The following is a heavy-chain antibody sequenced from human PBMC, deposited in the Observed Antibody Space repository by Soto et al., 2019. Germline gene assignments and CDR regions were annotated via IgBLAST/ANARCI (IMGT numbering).Heavy chain of an antibody. V-gene: IGHV3-30*18. Sequence: QVQLVESGGGVVQPGRSLRLSCAASGFTFSKFGMHWLRQAPGRGLEWVARISNDGSDEYYVDSVKGRFNISRDNSKITLSLQMNSLRFEDTAVYFCAKDRRKWGDSPFEKWGQGTLVTGSS. CDR1: GFTFSKFG. CDR2: ISNDGSDE. D-gene: IGHD2-21*02. J-gene: IGHJ4*02. CDR3: AKDRRKWGDSPFEK.